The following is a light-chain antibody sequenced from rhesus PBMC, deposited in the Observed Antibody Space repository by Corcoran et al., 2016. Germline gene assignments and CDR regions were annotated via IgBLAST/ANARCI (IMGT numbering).Light chain of an antibody. CDR2: EVS. V-gene: IGLV2-32*01. CDR3: SSSSGSYIFV. Sequence: QADLTQPRSVSGSPGQSVTISCTGTSSDIGGYIYVSWYQQYTGTAPKLMIYEVSKRPSGVHERFSGSKSGNTASLTISGLQAEAEADYYCSSSSGSYIFVFGGGTKLTAL. J-gene: IGLJ6*01. CDR1: SSDIGGYIY.